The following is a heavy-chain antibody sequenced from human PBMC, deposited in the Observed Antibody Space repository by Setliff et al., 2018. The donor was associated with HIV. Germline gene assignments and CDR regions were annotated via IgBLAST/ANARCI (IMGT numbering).Heavy chain of an antibody. V-gene: IGHV3-74*01. D-gene: IGHD5-12*01. CDR1: GFTFSSYW. CDR3: ARGIYTGYDHFDY. Sequence: HPGGSLRLSCAASGFTFSSYWMHWVRQAPGKGLVWVSRINSDGSSTSYADSVKGRFTISRDNAKNTLYLQMNSLRAEDTAVYYCARGIYTGYDHFDYWGQGTLVTVSS. J-gene: IGHJ4*02. CDR2: INSDGSST.